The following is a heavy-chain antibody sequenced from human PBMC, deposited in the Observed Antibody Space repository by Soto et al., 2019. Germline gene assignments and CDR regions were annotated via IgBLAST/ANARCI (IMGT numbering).Heavy chain of an antibody. CDR3: ARGGSYYYGSGSFSRIRFDP. Sequence: QVQLVQSGAEVKKPGSSVKVSCKASGGTFSSYTISWVRQAPGQGLEWMGRIIPILGIATYAQKFQGRGTITADKSTSTADMELSSLRSEDTAVYYCARGGSYYYGSGSFSRIRFDPWGQGTPVTVSS. V-gene: IGHV1-69*02. CDR1: GGTFSSYT. CDR2: IIPILGIA. J-gene: IGHJ5*02. D-gene: IGHD3-10*01.